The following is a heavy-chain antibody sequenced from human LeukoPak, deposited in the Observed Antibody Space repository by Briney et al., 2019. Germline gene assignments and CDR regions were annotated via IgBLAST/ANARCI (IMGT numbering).Heavy chain of an antibody. CDR3: GRDPHQSGSLDY. V-gene: IGHV3-30-3*01. J-gene: IGHJ4*02. D-gene: IGHD1-26*01. CDR1: GFTFSSYA. Sequence: GGSLRLSCAASGFTFSSYAMHWVRQAPGKGLEWVAVISYDGSNKYYADSVKGRFTISRDNSKNTLYLQMNSLRAEDTAVYYCGRDPHQSGSLDYWGQGTLVTVSS. CDR2: ISYDGSNK.